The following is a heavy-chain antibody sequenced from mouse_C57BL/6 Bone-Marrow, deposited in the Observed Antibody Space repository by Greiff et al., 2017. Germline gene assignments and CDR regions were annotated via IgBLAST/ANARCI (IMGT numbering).Heavy chain of an antibody. CDR2: IYPGSGST. CDR3: ARRYGSSFFAY. V-gene: IGHV1-55*01. Sequence: QVQLQQPGAELVKPGASVKMSCKASGYTFTSYWITWVKQRPGQGLEWIGDIYPGSGSTNYNEKFKSKDTLTVDTSSRTAYMQLSSLTSEDSAVYYCARRYGSSFFAYWGQGTLVTVSA. CDR1: GYTFTSYW. J-gene: IGHJ3*01. D-gene: IGHD1-1*01.